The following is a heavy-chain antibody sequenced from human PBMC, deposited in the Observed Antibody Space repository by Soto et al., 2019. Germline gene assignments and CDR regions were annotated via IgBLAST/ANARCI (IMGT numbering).Heavy chain of an antibody. D-gene: IGHD3-10*01. V-gene: IGHV1-69*12. J-gene: IGHJ1*01. CDR1: GGTFSSYA. CDR3: ARSYGSGSYEEYFQH. Sequence: QVQLVQSGAEAKKPGSSVKVSCKASGGTFSSYAISWERQAPGQGIERMGGIIPIFGTANYAQKFQGRVTVTADESTCTADMELSSLRSEDTAVYYCARSYGSGSYEEYFQHWGQGTLVTVSS. CDR2: IIPIFGTA.